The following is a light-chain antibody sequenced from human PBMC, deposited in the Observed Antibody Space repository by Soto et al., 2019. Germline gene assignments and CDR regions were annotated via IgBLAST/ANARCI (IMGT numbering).Light chain of an antibody. CDR3: LQDSGYSWT. V-gene: IGKV1-6*01. CDR1: QDVRHH. J-gene: IGKJ1*01. Sequence: AIQMTQSPSSLSASVGDRVTISCRASQDVRHHIGWYQQTPGKAPKLLIYGASSLRSGVPSRFSGSGDGTSFTLTISSLQTDDSATYFCLQDSGYSWTFGQGTKVEVK. CDR2: GAS.